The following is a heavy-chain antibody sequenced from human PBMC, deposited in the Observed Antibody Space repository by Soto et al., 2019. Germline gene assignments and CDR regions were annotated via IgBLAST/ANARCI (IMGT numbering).Heavy chain of an antibody. Sequence: VQLMESGGGLGQPGGSLRLSCAASDFIFSKFDMHWVRQAPAKGLEWVAVISYDGNKKYYADSVKGRFTVSRDNSVNTLYLQLNSLRADDTAVYYCSREGAVPAAIGYYYYGMDVWGQGTTVTVSS. V-gene: IGHV3-30-3*01. J-gene: IGHJ6*02. CDR3: SREGAVPAAIGYYYYGMDV. CDR2: ISYDGNKK. D-gene: IGHD2-2*01. CDR1: DFIFSKFD.